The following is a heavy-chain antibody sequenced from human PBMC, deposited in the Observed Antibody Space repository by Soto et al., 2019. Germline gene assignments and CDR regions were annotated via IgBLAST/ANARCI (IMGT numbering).Heavy chain of an antibody. CDR2: IYYSGST. J-gene: IGHJ4*02. Sequence: QVQLQESGPGLAKPSETLSLTCTVSGGSIDTYYWSWIRQPPGKGLEWIGYIYYSGSTNYNPSLKSRVTMSVDTSKNQFSLKLSSVTAADTAVYYCARASRLGFPDYWGQGTLVTVSS. CDR1: GGSIDTYY. D-gene: IGHD3-16*01. CDR3: ARASRLGFPDY. V-gene: IGHV4-59*01.